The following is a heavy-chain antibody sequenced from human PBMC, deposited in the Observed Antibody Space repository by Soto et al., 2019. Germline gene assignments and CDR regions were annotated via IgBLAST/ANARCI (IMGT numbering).Heavy chain of an antibody. J-gene: IGHJ5*02. Sequence: QVQLAESGGGLVKPGGSLRLSCAASGFTFSDYYMSWIRQAPGKGLEWVSYITSSSSYTNYADSVKGRFTISRDNAKNSRYLQMNSLRAEDTAVYYCARGYCSGGSCYRFDPWGQGTLVTVSS. D-gene: IGHD2-15*01. V-gene: IGHV3-11*05. CDR1: GFTFSDYY. CDR3: ARGYCSGGSCYRFDP. CDR2: ITSSSSYT.